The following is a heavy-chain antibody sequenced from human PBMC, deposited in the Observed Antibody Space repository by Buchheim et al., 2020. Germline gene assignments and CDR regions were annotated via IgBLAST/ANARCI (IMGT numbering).Heavy chain of an antibody. CDR2: ISYDGSNK. J-gene: IGHJ4*02. CDR1: GFTFSSYG. Sequence: QVQLVESGGGVVQPGRSLRLSCAASGFTFSSYGMHWVRQAPGKGLEWVAVISYDGSNKYYADSVKGRFTISRDNSKNTRYLQMNSLRAEDTAVYYCAKEYYDSSGYYAYWGQGTL. CDR3: AKEYYDSSGYYAY. V-gene: IGHV3-30*18. D-gene: IGHD3-22*01.